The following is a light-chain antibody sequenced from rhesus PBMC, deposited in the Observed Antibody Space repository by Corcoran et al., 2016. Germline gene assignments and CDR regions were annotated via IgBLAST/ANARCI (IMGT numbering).Light chain of an antibody. CDR3: QHGYGTPWT. CDR1: QGISNN. V-gene: IGKV1S15*01. J-gene: IGKJ1*01. CDR2: YAS. Sequence: DIQMTQSPSSLSASVGDTVTITCRASQGISNNLAWYQQKPGKVPKLLIYYASTLQSGVPSRLSVSGSGTNFTLTISSLQPEDFATYYCQHGYGTPWTFGQGTKVEIK.